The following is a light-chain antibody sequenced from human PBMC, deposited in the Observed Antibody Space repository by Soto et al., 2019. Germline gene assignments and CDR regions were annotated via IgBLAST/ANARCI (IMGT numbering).Light chain of an antibody. Sequence: VLTQSPATPSLSPGERAALSCRASQSIHTSLAWYQQKPGQPPRLVVYDSTLRANGVPDRFGGSGSGTDFTLTISSLESEDFAVYYCQQYGSSPPLTFGGGTKVDIK. V-gene: IGKV3-20*01. CDR1: QSIHTS. CDR2: DST. J-gene: IGKJ4*01. CDR3: QQYGSSPPLT.